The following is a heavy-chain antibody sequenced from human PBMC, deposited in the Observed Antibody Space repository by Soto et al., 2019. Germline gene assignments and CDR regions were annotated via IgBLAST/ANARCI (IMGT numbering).Heavy chain of an antibody. CDR2: IGTAGDP. J-gene: IGHJ3*02. D-gene: IGHD6-13*01. Sequence: PGGSLRLSCAASGFTFSSYDMHWVRQATGKCLEWVSAIGTAGDPYYPGSVKGRFTISRENAKNSLYLQMNSLRAGDTAVYYCARGIRYSSSWYWAFDIWGQGTMVTVSS. CDR1: GFTFSSYD. V-gene: IGHV3-13*05. CDR3: ARGIRYSSSWYWAFDI.